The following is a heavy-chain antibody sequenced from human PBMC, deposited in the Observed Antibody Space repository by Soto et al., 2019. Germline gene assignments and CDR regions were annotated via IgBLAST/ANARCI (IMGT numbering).Heavy chain of an antibody. V-gene: IGHV3-23*01. J-gene: IGHJ4*02. CDR3: MNLYSYGSGSYYK. D-gene: IGHD3-10*01. CDR1: GFTFSTYA. Sequence: VQLLESGGGLVQPGGSLRLSCAASGFTFSTYAMSWVRQAPGKGLVWVSGMSGSGGSTYYADSVKGRFTISRDNSKNTLYLQMNSLRAEDTAVYYCMNLYSYGSGSYYKWGQGTLVTVSS. CDR2: MSGSGGST.